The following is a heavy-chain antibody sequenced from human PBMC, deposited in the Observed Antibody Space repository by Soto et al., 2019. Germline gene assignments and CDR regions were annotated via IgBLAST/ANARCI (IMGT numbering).Heavy chain of an antibody. J-gene: IGHJ3*02. Sequence: GGSLRLSCAASGFTFSSYAMSWVRQAPGKGLEWVSAISGIGGSTYYADSVKGRFTISRDNSKNTLYLQMNSLRAEDTTVYYCAKDRGRYDAFDIWGQGTMVTVSS. CDR2: ISGIGGST. V-gene: IGHV3-23*01. CDR1: GFTFSSYA. CDR3: AKDRGRYDAFDI. D-gene: IGHD1-26*01.